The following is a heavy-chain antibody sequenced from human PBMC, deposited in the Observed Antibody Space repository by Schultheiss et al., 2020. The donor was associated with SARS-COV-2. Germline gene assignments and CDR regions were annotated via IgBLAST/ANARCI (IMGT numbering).Heavy chain of an antibody. Sequence: SETLSLTCTVSGGSVNTASYYWSWIRQPPGKGLEWIGYVSHSGSTYYNPSLKSRVTMSVETSKNQFSLRLRSVTAADTAVYYCARIPPDYYGSGSYNYYGMDVWGQGTTVTVSS. CDR3: ARIPPDYYGSGSYNYYGMDV. J-gene: IGHJ6*02. CDR2: VSHSGST. D-gene: IGHD3-10*01. CDR1: GGSVNTASYY. V-gene: IGHV4-61*01.